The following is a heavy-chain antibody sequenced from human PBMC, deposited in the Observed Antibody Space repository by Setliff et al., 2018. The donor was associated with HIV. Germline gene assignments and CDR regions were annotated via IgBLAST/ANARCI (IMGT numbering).Heavy chain of an antibody. J-gene: IGHJ2*01. Sequence: PGGSLRLSCAVSGFSFNNAWMSWVRQAAGKGLEWVGRIKSKTDGGTTDYAAPVKGRFTISRDDSKSMLYLQMNSLKTEDTAVYYCTRNNVAWYQPLGYFDLWGRGNLVTVSS. CDR3: TRNNVAWYQPLGYFDL. CDR1: GFSFNNAW. V-gene: IGHV3-15*01. D-gene: IGHD2-2*01. CDR2: IKSKTDGGTT.